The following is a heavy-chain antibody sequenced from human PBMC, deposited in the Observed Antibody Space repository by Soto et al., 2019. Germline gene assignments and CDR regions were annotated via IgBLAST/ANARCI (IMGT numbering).Heavy chain of an antibody. CDR1: GFSLSTSGVG. V-gene: IGHV2-5*02. D-gene: IGHD1-26*01. CDR2: IYWDDDK. CDR3: AHSRWSYSLKYLDD. Sequence: QITLKESGPTLVKPTQTLTLTCTFSGFSLSTSGVGVGWIRQPPGKALEWLALIYWDDDKRYSPSLKSRLTIPKDTSKNQVVLTMTTMDPVDTATYDCAHSRWSYSLKYLDDWGQGTLVTVSS. J-gene: IGHJ4*02.